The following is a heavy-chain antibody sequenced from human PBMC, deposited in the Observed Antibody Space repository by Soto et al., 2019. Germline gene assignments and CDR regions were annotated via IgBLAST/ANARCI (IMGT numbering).Heavy chain of an antibody. CDR2: ISYDGSNK. CDR1: RFTFSGYG. D-gene: IGHD2-21*02. CDR3: AKGGRAYCGGDCRYYFDY. V-gene: IGHV3-30*18. J-gene: IGHJ4*02. Sequence: GGSVRLSCAASRFTFSGYGMHWVRQAPGKGLEWVAVISYDGSNKFYADSVKGRFTISRDNSKNTLYLQMNSLRAEDTAVYYCAKGGRAYCGGDCRYYFDYWGQGT.